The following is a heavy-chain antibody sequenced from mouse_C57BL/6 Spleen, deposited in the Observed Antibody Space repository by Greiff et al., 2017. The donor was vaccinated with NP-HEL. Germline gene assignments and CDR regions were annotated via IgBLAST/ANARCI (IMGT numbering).Heavy chain of an antibody. Sequence: QVHVKQPGAELVKPGASVKLSCKASGYTFTSYWMHWVKQRPGQGLEWIGMIHPNSGSTNYNEKFKSKATLTVDKSSSTAYMQLSSLTSEDSAVYYCARERGNYVDYWGQGTTLIVSS. CDR1: GYTFTSYW. CDR2: IHPNSGST. J-gene: IGHJ2*01. V-gene: IGHV1-64*01. CDR3: ARERGNYVDY.